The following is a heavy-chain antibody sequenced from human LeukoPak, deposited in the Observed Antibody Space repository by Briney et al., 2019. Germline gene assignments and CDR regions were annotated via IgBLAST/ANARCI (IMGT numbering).Heavy chain of an antibody. CDR1: GGSFSGYY. Sequence: SETLSLTCAVYGGSFSGYYWSWIRQPPGKGLEWIGEINHSGSTNYNPSLKSRVTISVDTSKNQFSLKLSSVTAADTAVYYCARRPQFTMVRGVPLLGYYMDGWGKGTTVTVSS. D-gene: IGHD3-10*01. J-gene: IGHJ6*03. CDR3: ARRPQFTMVRGVPLLGYYMDG. CDR2: INHSGST. V-gene: IGHV4-34*01.